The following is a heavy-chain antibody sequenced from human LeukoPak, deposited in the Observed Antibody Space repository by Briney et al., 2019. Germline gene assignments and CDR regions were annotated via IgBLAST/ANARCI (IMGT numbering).Heavy chain of an antibody. V-gene: IGHV1-69*13. Sequence: GASVKVSCKASGYTFTSYGISWVRQAPGQGLEWMGGIIPIFGTANYAQKFQGRVTITADESTSTAYMELSSLRSEDTAVYYYALAEPYDSSGYSPLWGQGTLVTVSS. CDR1: GYTFTSYG. CDR3: ALAEPYDSSGYSPL. D-gene: IGHD3-22*01. CDR2: IIPIFGTA. J-gene: IGHJ4*02.